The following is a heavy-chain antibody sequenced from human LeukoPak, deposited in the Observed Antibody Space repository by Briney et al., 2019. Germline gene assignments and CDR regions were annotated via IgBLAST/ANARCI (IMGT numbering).Heavy chain of an antibody. D-gene: IGHD3-16*01. CDR2: ISSNSSYI. CDR3: ARDSGGRFFDY. Sequence: KSGGSLRLSCAASGFTFSSYSMNWVRQAPGKGLEWVSSISSNSSYIYYADSVKGRFTISRDNAKNSLYLQMNSLRAEDTAVYYCARDSGGRFFDYWGQGTLVTVSS. CDR1: GFTFSSYS. J-gene: IGHJ4*02. V-gene: IGHV3-21*01.